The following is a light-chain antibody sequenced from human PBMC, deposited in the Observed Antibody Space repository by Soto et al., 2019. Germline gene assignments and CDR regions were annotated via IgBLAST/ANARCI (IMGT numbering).Light chain of an antibody. CDR2: GAS. Sequence: IQMTPSPSSLSASVGDRVTITCRASQGIRNELGCYQQRPGKAPKVLISGASSLQSGVPSRFSGSGSGTDFTLTITSLQSEDFAVYYCQQYNNWPQTFGQGTKGDIK. J-gene: IGKJ1*01. CDR1: QGIRNE. V-gene: IGKV1-6*01. CDR3: QQYNNWPQT.